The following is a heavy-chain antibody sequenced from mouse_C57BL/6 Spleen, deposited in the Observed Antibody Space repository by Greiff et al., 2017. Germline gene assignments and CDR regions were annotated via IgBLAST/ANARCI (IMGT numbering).Heavy chain of an antibody. CDR2: ISYDGSN. CDR1: GYSITSGYY. V-gene: IGHV3-6*01. J-gene: IGHJ3*01. D-gene: IGHD1-1*01. Sequence: ESGPGLVKPSQSLSLTCSVTGYSITSGYYWNWIRQFPGNKLEWMGYISYDGSNNYNPSLKNRISITRDTSKNQFFLKLNSVTTEDTATYYCASCGHYYGSSSFAYWGQGTLVTVSA. CDR3: ASCGHYYGSSSFAY.